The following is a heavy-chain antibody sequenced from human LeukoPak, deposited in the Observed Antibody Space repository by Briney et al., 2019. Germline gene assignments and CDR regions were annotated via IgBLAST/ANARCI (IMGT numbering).Heavy chain of an antibody. D-gene: IGHD6-19*01. J-gene: IGHJ5*02. V-gene: IGHV3-21*01. CDR1: GFTFSSYS. CDR2: ISSSSSYI. CDR3: AGAVAGTRWSDP. Sequence: PGGSLRLSCAASGFTFSSYSMNWVRQAPGKGLEWVSSISSSSSYIYYADSVNSRFTISRDNAKNSLYLQMNSLRAEDTAVYFCAGAVAGTRWSDPWGQGTLVTVSS.